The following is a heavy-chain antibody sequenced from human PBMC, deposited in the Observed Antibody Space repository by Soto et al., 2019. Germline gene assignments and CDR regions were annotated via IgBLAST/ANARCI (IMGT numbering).Heavy chain of an antibody. CDR2: IIPLFGTA. CDR1: GGTFSSYA. D-gene: IGHD5-18*01. J-gene: IGHJ6*02. Sequence: SVKVSCKASGGTFSSYAISWVRQAPGQGLEWMGGIIPLFGTANYAQKFQGRVTITADESTSTAYMELSRLESEDTAVYYCARAPTEEGDIQRWTMSYSYYYGMDVWGQGTTVTVSS. V-gene: IGHV1-69*13. CDR3: ARAPTEEGDIQRWTMSYSYYYGMDV.